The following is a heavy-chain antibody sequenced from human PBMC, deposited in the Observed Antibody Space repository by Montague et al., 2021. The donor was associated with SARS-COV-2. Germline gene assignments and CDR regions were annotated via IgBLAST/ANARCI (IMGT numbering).Heavy chain of an antibody. D-gene: IGHD3-3*01. V-gene: IGHV4-38-2*02. J-gene: IGHJ3*01. CDR1: GSSVRSDYY. CDR3: ARGQVTIFVVLIMLPAAGAIDV. Sequence: SETRSLTCTVSGSSVRSDYYWAWIRQSPGKGLEWIGSSSHKGITDYNPSLRSRVTLSVDTSKNQISLKLTSVAAADTAVYYCARGQVTIFVVLIMLPAAGAIDVWGQGTTVTVSS. CDR2: SSHKGIT.